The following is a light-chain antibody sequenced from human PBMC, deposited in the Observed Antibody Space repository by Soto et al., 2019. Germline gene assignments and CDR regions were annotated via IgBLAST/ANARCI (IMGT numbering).Light chain of an antibody. CDR3: SSYTSSSTLV. V-gene: IGLV2-18*02. CDR1: SSDVGSYNR. J-gene: IGLJ2*01. Sequence: QSALTQPPSVSGYPGQSVTISCTGSSSDVGSYNRVSWYQQPPGTAPRVMIYEVSNRPLGVPDRFSGSKSGNTASLTISGLQAEDEADYYCSSYTSSSTLVFGGGTKLTVL. CDR2: EVS.